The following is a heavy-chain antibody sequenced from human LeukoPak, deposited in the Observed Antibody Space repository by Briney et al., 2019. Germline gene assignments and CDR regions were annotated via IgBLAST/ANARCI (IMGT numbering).Heavy chain of an antibody. CDR1: GFTFSSYA. J-gene: IGHJ5*02. D-gene: IGHD2-15*01. CDR3: AKHSSGGTSNWFDP. Sequence: AGGSLRLSCAASGFTFSSYAMSWVRQAPGEGLEWVSAISGSGSSTYYADSVKGRFTISRDNSKNTLYLQMNSLRAEDTAVYYCAKHSSGGTSNWFDPWGQGTLVTVSS. CDR2: ISGSGSST. V-gene: IGHV3-23*01.